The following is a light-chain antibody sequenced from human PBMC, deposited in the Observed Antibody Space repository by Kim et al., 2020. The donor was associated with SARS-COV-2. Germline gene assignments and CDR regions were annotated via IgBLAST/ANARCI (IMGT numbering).Light chain of an antibody. CDR1: NIGSKS. Sequence: ATGKTARSSCGGNNIGSKSVHWYQQKPGQAPVLVIYYDSDRPSGIPERFSGSNSGNTATLTISRVEAGDEADYYCQVWDSSSDHPVFGGGTQLTVL. J-gene: IGLJ3*02. CDR3: QVWDSSSDHPV. V-gene: IGLV3-21*04. CDR2: YDS.